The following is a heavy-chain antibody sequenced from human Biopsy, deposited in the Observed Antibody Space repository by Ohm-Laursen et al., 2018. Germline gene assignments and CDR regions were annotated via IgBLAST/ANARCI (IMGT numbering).Heavy chain of an antibody. V-gene: IGHV4-59*01. D-gene: IGHD2-2*01. CDR3: ARDVKRYCSGTSCYSGYFGMGV. CDR1: GGPIDSYY. Sequence: SETLSLTCTVSGGPIDSYYWSWIRQPPGKGLEWIGDVYYSGTTNYNPSLKSRLTISVDTSKNQFSLNLNSVTAADTAVYFRARDVKRYCSGTSCYSGYFGMGVWGQGTTVTVS. J-gene: IGHJ6*02. CDR2: VYYSGTT.